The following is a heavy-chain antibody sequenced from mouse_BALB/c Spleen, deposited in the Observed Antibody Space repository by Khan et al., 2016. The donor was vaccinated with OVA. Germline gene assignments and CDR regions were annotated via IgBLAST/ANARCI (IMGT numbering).Heavy chain of an antibody. CDR2: MWAGKST. Sequence: VQLQESGPGLVAPSQSLSITCTVSGFSLSSYGVHWVRQPPGKGLEWVGVMWAGKSTNYNSTLMSRLSISKDNSKSQVFLKMNSLPTDDNAMYFCARARTCHRYDGYAMDYWGRGTSVTVSS. D-gene: IGHD2-14*01. CDR3: ARARTCHRYDGYAMDY. J-gene: IGHJ4*01. CDR1: GFSLSSYG. V-gene: IGHV2-9*02.